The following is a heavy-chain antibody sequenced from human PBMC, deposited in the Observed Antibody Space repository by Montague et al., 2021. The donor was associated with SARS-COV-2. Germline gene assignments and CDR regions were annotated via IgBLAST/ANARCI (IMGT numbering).Heavy chain of an antibody. CDR2: IDWDDDK. J-gene: IGHJ3*02. V-gene: IGHV2-70*11. Sequence: VKPTQTLTLTCTFSGFSLNTGGMSVSWIRQPPGKALEWLARIDWDDDKYYITSLKTRLTISKDTSKNQVVLTMTNMDPVDTATYYCARIYCGLLISHDAFDIWGQGTMVTVSS. CDR1: GFSLNTGGMS. D-gene: IGHD2/OR15-2a*01. CDR3: ARIYCGLLISHDAFDI.